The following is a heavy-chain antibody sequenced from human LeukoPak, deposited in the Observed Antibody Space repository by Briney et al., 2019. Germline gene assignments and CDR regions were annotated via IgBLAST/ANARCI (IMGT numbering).Heavy chain of an antibody. D-gene: IGHD6-13*01. CDR2: IKQDGSEK. CDR1: GFTFSSYS. V-gene: IGHV3-7*01. J-gene: IGHJ6*03. CDR3: ARDYSSSWYWGKYYYYYYYMDV. Sequence: GGSLRLSCAASGFTFSSYSMTWVRQAPGRGLEWVANIKQDGSEKYFVDSVKGRFTISRDNSKNTLYLQMNSLRAEDTAVYYCARDYSSSWYWGKYYYYYYYMDVWGKGTTVTVSS.